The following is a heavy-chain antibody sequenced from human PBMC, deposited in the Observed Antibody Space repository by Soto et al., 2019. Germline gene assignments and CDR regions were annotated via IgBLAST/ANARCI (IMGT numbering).Heavy chain of an antibody. D-gene: IGHD3-10*01. CDR1: GYTSTSYA. Sequence: ASVKVSCKASGYTSTSYAMHWVRQAPGQRLEWMGWINAGNGNTKYSQKFQGRVTITRDTSASTAYMELSSLRSEDTAVYYCARDRGLRGSGSYYPNYYYYYGMDVWGQGTTVTVSS. V-gene: IGHV1-3*01. CDR2: INAGNGNT. J-gene: IGHJ6*02. CDR3: ARDRGLRGSGSYYPNYYYYYGMDV.